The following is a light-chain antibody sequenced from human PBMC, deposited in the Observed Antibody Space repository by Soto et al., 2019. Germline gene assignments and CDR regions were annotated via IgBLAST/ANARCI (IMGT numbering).Light chain of an antibody. CDR2: GAS. J-gene: IGKJ5*01. Sequence: EIVMTQSPATLSVSPGDRATLSCRASQSVITNLAWYQQKPGQAPRLLVYGASTRATDIPARFSGSGSGTAFTLTISSLQSEDFAVYYCQQYNNGPLPITFGQGTRLEIK. CDR1: QSVITN. CDR3: QQYNNGPLPIT. V-gene: IGKV3-15*01.